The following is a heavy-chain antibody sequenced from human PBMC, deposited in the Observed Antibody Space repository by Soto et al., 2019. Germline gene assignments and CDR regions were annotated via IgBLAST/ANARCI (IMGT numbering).Heavy chain of an antibody. V-gene: IGHV4-30-4*01. CDR2: ISYSGST. D-gene: IGHD2-2*01. CDR1: GGSISSGDYY. J-gene: IGHJ5*02. CDR3: ARTPAAPRMVNWFDP. Sequence: QVQLQESGPGLVKPSQTLSRTCTVSGGSISSGDYYWSWIRQPPGKGLEWSGYISYSGSTYYNPSLKSRVTVSVDTSKNQFSLKMSSVTAADTVVYYCARTPAAPRMVNWFDPWGQGTLVTVSS.